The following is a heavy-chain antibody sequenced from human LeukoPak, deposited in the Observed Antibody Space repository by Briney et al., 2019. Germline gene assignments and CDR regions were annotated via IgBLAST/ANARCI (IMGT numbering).Heavy chain of an antibody. V-gene: IGHV1-8*03. Sequence: GASVKVSCKASGYTFTSYGISWVRQATGQGLEWMGWMNPNSGNTGYAQKFQGRVTITRNTPISTAYMELSSLRSEDTAVYYCARGPSSRDGYPTLDYWGQGTLVTVSS. CDR1: GYTFTSYG. D-gene: IGHD5-24*01. CDR3: ARGPSSRDGYPTLDY. CDR2: MNPNSGNT. J-gene: IGHJ4*02.